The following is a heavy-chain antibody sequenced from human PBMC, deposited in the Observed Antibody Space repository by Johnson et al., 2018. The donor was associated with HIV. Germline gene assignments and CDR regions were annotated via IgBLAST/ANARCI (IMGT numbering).Heavy chain of an antibody. CDR3: ATHLSDFDDTLTDDAFDI. V-gene: IGHV3-23*04. CDR1: GFTFSTYA. D-gene: IGHD4-17*01. Sequence: VQVVESGGGLVQPGGSLGLSCAASGFTFSTYAMTWVRQAPGKGLEWVSVISGRGDNTYYADSVKGRFTISRDNSKNTLYLQISRLRAEDTAIYYCATHLSDFDDTLTDDAFDIWGQGTMVTVSS. CDR2: ISGRGDNT. J-gene: IGHJ3*02.